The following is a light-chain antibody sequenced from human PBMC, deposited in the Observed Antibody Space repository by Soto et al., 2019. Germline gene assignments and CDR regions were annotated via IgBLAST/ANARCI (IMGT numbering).Light chain of an antibody. V-gene: IGKV3-15*01. CDR2: AAP. CDR1: QSVSSN. Sequence: EIVMTQSPATLSVSPGERATLSCRASQSVSSNLAWYQQKPGQAPRLLIYAAPTRATGVPARFSGSGSGTEFTLTISSLQSEYLSVYYCQQYNNWLPLTFGGGTKVDIK. CDR3: QQYNNWLPLT. J-gene: IGKJ4*01.